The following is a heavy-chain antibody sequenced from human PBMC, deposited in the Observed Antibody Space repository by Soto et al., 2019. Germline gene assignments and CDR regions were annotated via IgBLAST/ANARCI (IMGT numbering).Heavy chain of an antibody. CDR2: IIPIFGTE. V-gene: IGHV1-69*12. CDR1: GGAFSSYA. CDR3: ARTVTAVDYYYYGMDV. J-gene: IGHJ6*02. D-gene: IGHD4-17*01. Sequence: QVQLVQSGAEVKKPGSSVKVSCKASGGAFSSYAICWVRQAPGQGLEWMGGIIPIFGTENYAQKFQGRVTITADESTSTVYMELSSLRSEDTAVYYCARTVTAVDYYYYGMDVWGQGTTVTVSS.